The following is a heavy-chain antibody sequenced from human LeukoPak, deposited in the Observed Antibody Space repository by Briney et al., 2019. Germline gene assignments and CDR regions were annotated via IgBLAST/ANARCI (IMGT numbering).Heavy chain of an antibody. J-gene: IGHJ6*03. D-gene: IGHD5-18*01. CDR3: ARVRGYGRDYYYYYMDV. CDR2: IYYSGST. CDR1: GGSISSYY. Sequence: SETLSLTCTVSGGSISSYYWSWIRQPPGKGLEWTGYIYYSGSTNYNPSLKSRVTISVDKSKNRFSLKLSSVTAADTAVYYCARVRGYGRDYYYYYMDVWGKGTTVTVSS. V-gene: IGHV4-59*12.